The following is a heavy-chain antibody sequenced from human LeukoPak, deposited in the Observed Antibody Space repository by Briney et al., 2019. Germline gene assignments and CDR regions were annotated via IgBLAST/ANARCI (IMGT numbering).Heavy chain of an antibody. CDR3: AKDYAGGWPKRGMDV. D-gene: IGHD3-16*01. Sequence: PGGSLRLSCAVSGFTVSTYYMSWVRQAPGKGLEWVSAISGSGGGTFYADSVRGRFTISRDNSKNTVYLQMNSLRAEDTAVYYCAKDYAGGWPKRGMDVWGKGATVTVSS. J-gene: IGHJ6*03. V-gene: IGHV3-23*01. CDR2: ISGSGGGT. CDR1: GFTVSTYY.